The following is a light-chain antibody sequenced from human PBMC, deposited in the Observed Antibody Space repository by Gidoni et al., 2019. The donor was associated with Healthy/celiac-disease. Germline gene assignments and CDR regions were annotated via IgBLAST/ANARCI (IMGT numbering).Light chain of an antibody. CDR3: QQRSNWPPEGT. V-gene: IGKV3-11*01. CDR1: QSVSSY. Sequence: EIVLTQSPATLSLSPGERATLSCRASQSVSSYLAWYQQKPGQAPRLLIYDASNRATGIPARFSGSGSGTDFTLTISSLEPEDFAVYYCQQRSNWPPEGTFXPXTKVXIK. J-gene: IGKJ3*01. CDR2: DAS.